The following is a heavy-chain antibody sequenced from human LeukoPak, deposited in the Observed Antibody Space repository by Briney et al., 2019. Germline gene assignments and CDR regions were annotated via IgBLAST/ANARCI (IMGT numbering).Heavy chain of an antibody. CDR3: ARDDDYGDYSMRY. CDR2: IYHSGST. D-gene: IGHD4-17*01. CDR1: GGCISSSNW. V-gene: IGHV4-4*02. J-gene: IGHJ4*02. Sequence: SETLSLTCAVSGGCISSSNWWSWVRQPPGKGLEWIGEIYHSGSTNYNPSLKSRVTISVDKSKNQFSLKLSSVTAADTAVYYCARDDDYGDYSMRYWGQGTLVTVSS.